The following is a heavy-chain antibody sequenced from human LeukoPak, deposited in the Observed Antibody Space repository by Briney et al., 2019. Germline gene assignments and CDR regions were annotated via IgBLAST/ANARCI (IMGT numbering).Heavy chain of an antibody. J-gene: IGHJ4*02. CDR3: ARQIFGVVIVFDY. V-gene: IGHV1-2*02. D-gene: IGHD3-3*01. Sequence: ASVKVSCKASGYTFTSYDISWVRQATGQGLEWMGWMNPNSGGTNYAQKFQGRVTMTRDTSISTAYMELSRLRSDDTAVYYCARQIFGVVIVFDYWGQGTLVTVSS. CDR2: MNPNSGGT. CDR1: GYTFTSYD.